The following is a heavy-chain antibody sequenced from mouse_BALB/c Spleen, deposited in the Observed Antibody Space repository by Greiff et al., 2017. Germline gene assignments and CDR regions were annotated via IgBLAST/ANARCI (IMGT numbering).Heavy chain of an antibody. CDR1: GFTFSSYT. CDR2: ISSGGGNT. Sequence: EVQGVESGGGLVKPGGSLKLSCAASGFTFSSYTMSWVRQTPEKRLEWVATISSGGGNTYYPDSVKGRFTISRDNAKNNLYLQMSSLRSEDTAVYYCARYDGPFAYWGQGTLVTVSA. J-gene: IGHJ3*01. V-gene: IGHV5-9*03. CDR3: ARYDGPFAY. D-gene: IGHD2-3*01.